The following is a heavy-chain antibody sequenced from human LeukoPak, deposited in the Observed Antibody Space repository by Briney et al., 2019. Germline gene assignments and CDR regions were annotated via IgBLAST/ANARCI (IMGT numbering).Heavy chain of an antibody. Sequence: SETLSLTCAVYGGSFSGYYWSWIRQPPGKGLEWIGEINHSGSTNYNPSLKSRVTISVDTSKNQFSLKLSSVTAADTAVYYCARGGMGIAAPSSGYYYYMDVWGKGTTVTVSS. CDR2: INHSGST. CDR3: ARGGMGIAAPSSGYYYYMDV. D-gene: IGHD6-13*01. J-gene: IGHJ6*03. CDR1: GGSFSGYY. V-gene: IGHV4-34*01.